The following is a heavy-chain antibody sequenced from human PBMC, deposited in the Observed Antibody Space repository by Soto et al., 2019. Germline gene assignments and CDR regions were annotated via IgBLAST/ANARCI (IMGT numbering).Heavy chain of an antibody. CDR3: ARFSAAPIAAAGTFYYYYGMGV. D-gene: IGHD6-13*01. J-gene: IGHJ6*02. V-gene: IGHV4-34*01. CDR1: GGSCSGYY. CDR2: INHSGST. Sequence: SQTLSLSCAVYGGSCSGYYWSWIRQPPGKGLEWIGEINHSGSTNYNPSLKSRVPISVDTSKNQFSLKLSSVTAADTAVYYCARFSAAPIAAAGTFYYYYGMGVWGQGTTVTVSS.